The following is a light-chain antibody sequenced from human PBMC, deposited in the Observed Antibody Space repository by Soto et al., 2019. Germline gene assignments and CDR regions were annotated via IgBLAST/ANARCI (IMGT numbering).Light chain of an antibody. J-gene: IGLJ2*01. V-gene: IGLV2-14*01. CDR3: SSYTSSSTPFVV. Sequence: HSVLTQPASVSGSPGQSITISCTGTSSDVGGYNYVSWYQQHPSKAPKLMIYDVSNRPSGVSNRFSGSKSGNTASLTISGLQAEDEADYYCSSYTSSSTPFVVFGGGTKVTVL. CDR1: SSDVGGYNY. CDR2: DVS.